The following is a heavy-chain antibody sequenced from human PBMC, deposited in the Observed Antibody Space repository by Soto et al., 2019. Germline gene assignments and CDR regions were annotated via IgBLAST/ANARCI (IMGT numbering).Heavy chain of an antibody. CDR2: ISAYNGDT. Sequence: ASVKVSCKASGYTFTSYGYACVRQAPGQGLEWMGWISAYNGDTNYAQKFQDRVTLTTDTSTTTAHMELRNLGSDDTAVYYCARSGAYCTSITCLFDSFWGLGTLVTVSS. D-gene: IGHD2-8*01. CDR3: ARSGAYCTSITCLFDSF. J-gene: IGHJ4*02. V-gene: IGHV1-18*01. CDR1: GYTFTSYG.